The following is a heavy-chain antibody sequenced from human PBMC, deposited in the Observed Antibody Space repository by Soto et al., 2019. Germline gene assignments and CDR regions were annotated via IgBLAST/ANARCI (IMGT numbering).Heavy chain of an antibody. Sequence: ASVKVSCKASGYTFTGYYMHWVRQAPGQGLEWMGWINPNSGGTNYAQKFQGRVTMTEDTSTDTAYMELSSLRSEDTAVYYCARDWNTAMAPRAFDIWGQGTMVTVSS. J-gene: IGHJ3*02. V-gene: IGHV1-2*02. CDR3: ARDWNTAMAPRAFDI. D-gene: IGHD5-18*01. CDR1: GYTFTGYY. CDR2: INPNSGGT.